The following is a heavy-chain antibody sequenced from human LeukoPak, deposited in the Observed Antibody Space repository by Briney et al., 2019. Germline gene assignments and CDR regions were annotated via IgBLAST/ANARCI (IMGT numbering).Heavy chain of an antibody. D-gene: IGHD5-24*01. CDR2: ISGSGSGGST. Sequence: GGSLRLSCAASGFTFSNAWMSWVRQGPGKGLEWVSNISGSGSGGSTYYADSVKGRFTISRDNSKNTLYLQMNSLRAEDTAVYYCAKSGYNRFDYWGQGTLVTVSS. CDR1: GFTFSNAW. V-gene: IGHV3-23*01. CDR3: AKSGYNRFDY. J-gene: IGHJ4*02.